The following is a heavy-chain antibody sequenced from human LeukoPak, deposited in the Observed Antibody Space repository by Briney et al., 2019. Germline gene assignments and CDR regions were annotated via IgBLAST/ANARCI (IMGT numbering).Heavy chain of an antibody. J-gene: IGHJ4*02. CDR2: IYYTGST. CDR1: GGSISTYY. V-gene: IGHV4-59*01. CDR3: ARAPTVRGVISHFDY. Sequence: PSETLSLTCTVSGGSISTYYWNWIRQPPGKGLEWLGYIYYTGSTNYNPSLQSRVTISVDTSKNQFSLKLNSVTAADTAMYYCARAPTVRGVISHFDYWGQGTLVTVSS. D-gene: IGHD3-10*01.